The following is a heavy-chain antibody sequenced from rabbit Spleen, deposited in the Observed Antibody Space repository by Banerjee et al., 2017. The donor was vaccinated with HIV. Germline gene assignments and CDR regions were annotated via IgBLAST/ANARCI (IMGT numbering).Heavy chain of an antibody. V-gene: IGHV1S45*01. Sequence: QEQLVESGGGLVQPGGSLKLSCKASGFDFNNYYMSWVRQAPGKGLEWIGYIDPVFGITNYATWAKGRFIISKTSSTTVTLQMTSLTVADTATYFCARDTGSSFSSYGMDLWGPGTLVTVS. CDR2: IDPVFGIT. J-gene: IGHJ6*01. CDR3: ARDTGSSFSSYGMDL. D-gene: IGHD8-1*01. CDR1: GFDFNNYYM.